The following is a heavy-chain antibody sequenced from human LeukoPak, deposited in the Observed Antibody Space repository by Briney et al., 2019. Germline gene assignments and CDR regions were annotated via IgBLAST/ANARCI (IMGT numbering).Heavy chain of an antibody. CDR1: GYTFTSYG. CDR3: ASHQVKYDSSFVDY. CDR2: ISGYNGNT. J-gene: IGHJ4*02. D-gene: IGHD3-22*01. V-gene: IGHV1-18*01. Sequence: ASVKVSCKASGYTFTSYGISWVRQAPGQGLEWMGWISGYNGNTNYAQKFQGRVTMTRDTSTSTVYMELSSLRSEDTAVYYCASHQVKYDSSFVDYWGQGTLVTVSS.